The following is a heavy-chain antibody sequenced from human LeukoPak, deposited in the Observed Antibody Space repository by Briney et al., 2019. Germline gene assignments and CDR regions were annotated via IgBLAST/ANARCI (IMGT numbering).Heavy chain of an antibody. CDR1: GYTFTNYY. J-gene: IGHJ4*02. D-gene: IGHD3-16*01. CDR3: ARELHGGYFDY. Sequence: ASVKVSCKASGYTFTNYYKHWVRQAPGQGLEWMGIFNPSGYNPNYAQTTYSQKLQGRVTMTGDTSTSTAYVELSSLSSEDTAIYYCARELHGGYFDYWGQGTLVAVSS. V-gene: IGHV1-46*04. CDR2: FNPSGYNP.